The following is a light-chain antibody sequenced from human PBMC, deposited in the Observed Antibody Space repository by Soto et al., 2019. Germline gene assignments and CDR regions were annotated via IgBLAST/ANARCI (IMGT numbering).Light chain of an antibody. CDR3: QQYRSSPFT. Sequence: DIVMTQSPDSLAVSLGERATINCKSSQSVLYNSNNKNYLAWYQQKPGQAPKMLIYWASTRESGVPDRFSGRGSGTNFTLTVSSLQAEDVAVYYCQQYRSSPFTFGPGTKVDIK. J-gene: IGKJ3*01. CDR2: WAS. CDR1: QSVLYNSNNKNY. V-gene: IGKV4-1*01.